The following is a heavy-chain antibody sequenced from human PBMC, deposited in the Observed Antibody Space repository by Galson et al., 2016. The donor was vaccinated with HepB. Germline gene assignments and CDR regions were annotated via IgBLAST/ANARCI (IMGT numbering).Heavy chain of an antibody. V-gene: IGHV3-23*01. J-gene: IGHJ4*02. CDR3: AKQGRGYGSELYHFDY. Sequence: SLRLSCAASGFTFSSYAMSWVRQAPGKGLEWVSAISGSGGSTYYADSVKGRFTISRDNSKNTLYLQMNSLRAEDTAVYYCAKQGRGYGSELYHFDYWGQGTLVTVSS. CDR2: ISGSGGST. CDR1: GFTFSSYA. D-gene: IGHD3-10*01.